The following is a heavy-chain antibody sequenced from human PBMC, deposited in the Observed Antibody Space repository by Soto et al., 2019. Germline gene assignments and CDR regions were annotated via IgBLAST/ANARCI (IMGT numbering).Heavy chain of an antibody. D-gene: IGHD3-22*01. CDR2: INSDGSST. CDR1: GFTFSSYW. V-gene: IGHV3-74*01. Sequence: GGSLRLSCAASGFTFSSYWMHWARQAPGKGLVWVSRINSDGSSTSYADSVKGRFTISRDNAKNTLYLQMNSLRAEDTAVYYCARDAAFLNYYDSSGYFVDYWGQGTLVTVSS. CDR3: ARDAAFLNYYDSSGYFVDY. J-gene: IGHJ4*02.